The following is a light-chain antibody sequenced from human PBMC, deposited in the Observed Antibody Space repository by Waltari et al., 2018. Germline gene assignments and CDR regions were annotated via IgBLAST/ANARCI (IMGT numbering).Light chain of an antibody. CDR1: QGVTINY. Sequence: EIVLTQSPGTLSLSPGERATLSCRASQGVTINYLAWYQQKPGQAPRLLIYGASSRATGFPDRFSGSGSGTDFTLTIIRLEPEEFAVYYCQQYGSSPYTVGQGTKLEIK. CDR2: GAS. V-gene: IGKV3-20*01. CDR3: QQYGSSPYT. J-gene: IGKJ2*01.